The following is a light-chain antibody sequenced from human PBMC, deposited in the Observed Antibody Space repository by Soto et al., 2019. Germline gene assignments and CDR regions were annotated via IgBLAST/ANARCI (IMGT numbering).Light chain of an antibody. CDR1: QTISSSY. Sequence: EIVLTQSPGTLSLSPGERATLSCRSSQTISSSYLAWYQQKPGQAPRLLIYGASSRATGSPDRFTGSGSGTDFTLTVSRMEPEDFAVYDCQPYGTSRTFGQGTKVEI. J-gene: IGKJ1*01. CDR3: QPYGTSRT. V-gene: IGKV3-20*01. CDR2: GAS.